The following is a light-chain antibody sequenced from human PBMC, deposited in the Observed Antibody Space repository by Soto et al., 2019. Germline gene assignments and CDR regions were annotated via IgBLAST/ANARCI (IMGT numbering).Light chain of an antibody. CDR3: CSYAGSYV. CDR2: EGS. CDR1: SSDVGSYNL. J-gene: IGLJ1*01. V-gene: IGLV2-23*01. Sequence: QSELTQPASVSGSPGQSITISCTGTSSDVGSYNLVSWYQQHPGKAPKLMIYEGSKRPSGVSNRFSGSKSGNTASLTISGLQAEDEADYYCCSYAGSYVFGTGTKLTVL.